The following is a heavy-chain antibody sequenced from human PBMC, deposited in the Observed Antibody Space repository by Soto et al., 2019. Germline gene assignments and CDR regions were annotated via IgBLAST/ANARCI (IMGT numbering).Heavy chain of an antibody. D-gene: IGHD3-22*01. CDR3: AKDMGSGYYSGFDY. Sequence: PGGSLRLSCAASGFTFSSYAMSWVRRAPGKGLEWVSAISGSGGSTYYADSVKGRFTISRDNSKNTLYLQMNSLRAEDTAVYYCAKDMGSGYYSGFDYWGQGTLVTVPS. CDR2: ISGSGGST. J-gene: IGHJ4*02. V-gene: IGHV3-23*01. CDR1: GFTFSSYA.